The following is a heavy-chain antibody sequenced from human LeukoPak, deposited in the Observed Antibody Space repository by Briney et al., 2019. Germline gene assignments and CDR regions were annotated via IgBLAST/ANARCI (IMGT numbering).Heavy chain of an antibody. CDR2: IGVGGNSI. D-gene: IGHD2-21*01. J-gene: IGHJ4*02. CDR3: ARETAHCGGDCFDY. CDR1: GFTFSTYD. V-gene: IGHV3-48*03. Sequence: GGSLRLSCAASGFTFSTYDFNWVRQAPGKGLEWVAYIGVGGNSIYYADSVRGRFTTSRDNAQNSLYLEMNSLRVEDTALYYCARETAHCGGDCFDYWGQGTLVTVSS.